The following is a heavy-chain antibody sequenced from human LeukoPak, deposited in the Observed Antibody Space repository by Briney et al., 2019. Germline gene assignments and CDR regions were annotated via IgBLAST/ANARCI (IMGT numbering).Heavy chain of an antibody. D-gene: IGHD3-22*01. CDR3: ARDLVGDSSGYYLYYFDY. Sequence: SVKVSCKASGGTFSSYAISWVRQAPGQWLEWMGGIIPIFGTANYAQKFQGRVTITADESTSTAYMELSSLRSEDTAVYYCARDLVGDSSGYYLYYFDYWGQGTLVTVSS. CDR2: IIPIFGTA. CDR1: GGTFSSYA. J-gene: IGHJ4*02. V-gene: IGHV1-69*13.